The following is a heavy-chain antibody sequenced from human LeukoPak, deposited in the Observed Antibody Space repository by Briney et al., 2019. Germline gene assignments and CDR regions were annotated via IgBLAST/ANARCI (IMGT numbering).Heavy chain of an antibody. CDR3: ARGLRRNRRYYFDY. CDR2: KNPKSGNT. Sequence: ASVKVSCKASGYTFTSYDINWVGQATGQGLEWVGWKNPKSGNTGYAQKFQGRVTMTRNTSISTAYMELSSLRAEDTAADYCARGLRRNRRYYFDYWGQGTLVTVSS. J-gene: IGHJ4*02. CDR1: GYTFTSYD. D-gene: IGHD4-17*01. V-gene: IGHV1-8*01.